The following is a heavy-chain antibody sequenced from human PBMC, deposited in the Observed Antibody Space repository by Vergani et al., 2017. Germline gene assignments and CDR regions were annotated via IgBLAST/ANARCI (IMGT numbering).Heavy chain of an antibody. CDR1: GFTFSEYN. D-gene: IGHD3-16*01. CDR3: AKHFRGWGIDY. Sequence: QVQLVESGGGVVQPGGSLRLSCTASGFTFSEYNMHWVRQAPGKGLEWVAVVWYDGATRYIADSVKGRFSISRDNSKNTLYLQMNSLRTDDTATYYCAKHFRGWGIDYWGQGTQVIVSS. J-gene: IGHJ4*02. CDR2: VWYDGATR. V-gene: IGHV3-33*03.